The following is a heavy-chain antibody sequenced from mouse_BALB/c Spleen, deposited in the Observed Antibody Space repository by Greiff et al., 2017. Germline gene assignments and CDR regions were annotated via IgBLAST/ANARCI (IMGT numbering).Heavy chain of an antibody. J-gene: IGHJ3*01. CDR3: ARRDEGFAY. Sequence: ESGPGLVKPSQSLSLTCSVTGYSITSGYYWNWIRQFPGNKLEWMGYISYDGSNNYNPSLKNRISITRDTSKNQFFLKLNSVTTEDTATYYCARRDEGFAYWGQETLVTVSA. V-gene: IGHV3-6*02. CDR1: GYSITSGYY. CDR2: ISYDGSN.